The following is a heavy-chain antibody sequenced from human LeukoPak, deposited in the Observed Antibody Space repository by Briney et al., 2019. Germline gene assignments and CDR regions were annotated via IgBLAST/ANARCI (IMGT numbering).Heavy chain of an antibody. V-gene: IGHV3-33*01. CDR2: IWYDGDNK. D-gene: IGHD6-19*01. J-gene: IGHJ6*02. CDR3: ARDWAVAGTYYYYRMAV. CDR1: GFTFSTYG. Sequence: PGGSLRLSCAASGFTFSTYGMHWVRQPPNKGLEWVAVIWYDGDNKYYADSVRGRFTISRDNSKNTLYLQMNSLRAEDTAVYYCARDWAVAGTYYYYRMAVWGQGTTVTVSS.